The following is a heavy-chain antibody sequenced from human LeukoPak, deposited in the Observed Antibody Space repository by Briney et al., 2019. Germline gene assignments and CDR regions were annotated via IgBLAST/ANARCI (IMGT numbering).Heavy chain of an antibody. CDR3: ARDRVRGSGSYPHYYYYYGMDV. V-gene: IGHV3-11*01. Sequence: PRGSLRLSSAASGFTFCDYYMSSIRDGPEGRLEWVSYISSSVGTIYYADSVKGRFTISRDNAKNSLYLQMNSLRAEDTAVYYCARDRVRGSGSYPHYYYYYGMDVWGQGTTVTVSS. J-gene: IGHJ6*02. CDR2: ISSSVGTI. D-gene: IGHD3-10*01. CDR1: GFTFCDYY.